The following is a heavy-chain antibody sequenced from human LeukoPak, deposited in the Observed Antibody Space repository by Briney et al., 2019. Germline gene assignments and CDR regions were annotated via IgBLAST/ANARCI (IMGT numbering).Heavy chain of an antibody. Sequence: SETLSLTCTVSGYSISSGYYWGWIRQPPGKGLEWIGSIYHSGSTYYNPSLKSRVTISVDTSKNQFSLKLSSVTAADTAVYYCARENGNWNDKAFDIWGQGTMVTVSS. CDR2: IYHSGST. V-gene: IGHV4-38-2*02. J-gene: IGHJ3*02. D-gene: IGHD1-1*01. CDR1: GYSISSGYY. CDR3: ARENGNWNDKAFDI.